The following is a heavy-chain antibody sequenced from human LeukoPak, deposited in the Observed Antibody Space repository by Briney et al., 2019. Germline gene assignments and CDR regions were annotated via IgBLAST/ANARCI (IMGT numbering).Heavy chain of an antibody. CDR1: GDSISSSN. CDR3: ATRGMAARPPDYYHYMDV. V-gene: IGHV4-4*08. Sequence: SETLSLTCTVSGDSISSSNWSWIRKRPGPGLEWVGYIYTSGPTNYNPSLKSRVTISKDTSKHQFSLKLRSVTAADAAVYYCATRGMAARPPDYYHYMDVWGKGTTVTVSS. J-gene: IGHJ6*03. D-gene: IGHD6-6*01. CDR2: IYTSGPT.